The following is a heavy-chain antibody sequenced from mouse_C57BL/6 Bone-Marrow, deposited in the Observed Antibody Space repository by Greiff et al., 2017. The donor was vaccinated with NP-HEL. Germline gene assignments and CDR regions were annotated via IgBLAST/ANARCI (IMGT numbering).Heavy chain of an antibody. CDR2: IDPNSGGT. V-gene: IGHV1-72*01. CDR3: ARISILNYYGSSGVPHSKAFFDY. J-gene: IGHJ2*01. D-gene: IGHD1-1*01. Sequence: QVQLQQPGAELVKPGASVKLSCKASGYTFTSYWMHWVKQRPGRGLEWIGRIDPNSGGTKYNEKFKSKATLTVDKPSSTAYMQLSSLTSEDSAVYYCARISILNYYGSSGVPHSKAFFDYWGQGTTLTVSS. CDR1: GYTFTSYW.